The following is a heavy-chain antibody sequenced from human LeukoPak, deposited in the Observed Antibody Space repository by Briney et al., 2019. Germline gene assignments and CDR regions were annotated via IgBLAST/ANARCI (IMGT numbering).Heavy chain of an antibody. D-gene: IGHD3-9*01. CDR2: IYPGDSDT. J-gene: IGHJ4*02. CDR1: GYGFSTNW. CDR3: ARGGYYDILNGYYSY. V-gene: IGHV5-51*01. Sequence: GESLKSSCRASGYGFSTNWIGWVRQMPGKGLEWMGIIYPGDSDTRYSPSFQGQVTISADKSISTAYLQWSSLKASDTTMYYCARGGYYDILNGYYSYWGQGTLVTVSS.